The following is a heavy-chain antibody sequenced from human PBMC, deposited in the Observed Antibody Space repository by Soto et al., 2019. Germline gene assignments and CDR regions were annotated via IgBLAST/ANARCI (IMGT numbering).Heavy chain of an antibody. V-gene: IGHV3-48*02. Sequence: EVQLVESGGGLVQPGGSLRLSCAASGFTFSSYSMNWVRQAPGKGLERVSYISSSSSNIYYADSVKGLFTISRDNAKNSLYLQMNSLRDDDTAVYYCARGFTTVTTSGNNWGQGTLVTVSS. J-gene: IGHJ4*02. CDR3: ARGFTTVTTSGNN. CDR2: ISSSSSNI. CDR1: GFTFSSYS. D-gene: IGHD4-17*01.